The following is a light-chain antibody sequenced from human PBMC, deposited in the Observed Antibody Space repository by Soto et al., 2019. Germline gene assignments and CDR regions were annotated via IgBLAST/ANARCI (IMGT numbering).Light chain of an antibody. CDR3: QQRDNWYT. V-gene: IGKV3-11*01. CDR1: QSVRTY. J-gene: IGKJ2*01. CDR2: DAS. Sequence: EIVLTQSPATLSLSPGERATLSCRASQSVRTYLAWYQQKPGQAPRLLIFDASNRATGIPARFSGSGSGTDFTLTISSLEPEDFAVYYCQQRDNWYTFGQGTKLEIK.